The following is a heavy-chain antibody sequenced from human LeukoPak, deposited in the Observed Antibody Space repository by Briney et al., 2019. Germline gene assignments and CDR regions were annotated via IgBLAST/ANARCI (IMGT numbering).Heavy chain of an antibody. CDR2: INRYGSA. CDR3: ARDSPYSPHDS. Sequence: SETLSLTCAVYGGSSNTFYWSWIRQPPGKGLEWIGQINRYGSANYNPSLKSRVAISLDTSKNQFSLKVTSVTAADTAVYYCARDSPYSPHDSWGQGTLVTVSS. J-gene: IGHJ4*02. CDR1: GGSSNTFY. D-gene: IGHD4-11*01. V-gene: IGHV4-34*01.